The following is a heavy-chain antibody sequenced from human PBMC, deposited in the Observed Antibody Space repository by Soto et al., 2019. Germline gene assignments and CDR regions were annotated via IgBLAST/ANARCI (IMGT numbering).Heavy chain of an antibody. D-gene: IGHD6-19*01. CDR2: IYYSGST. V-gene: IGHV4-39*02. Sequence: PSETLSLTCTVSGGSISSSSYYWGWIRQPPGKGLEWIGSIYYSGSTYYNPSLNSRVTISVDTSNNQCSLKLSSVTAADTAVYYCARDKGESSACYDYCGMEVWGPGTRGVVTS. CDR3: ARDKGESSACYDYCGMEV. CDR1: GGSISSSSYY. J-gene: IGHJ6*02.